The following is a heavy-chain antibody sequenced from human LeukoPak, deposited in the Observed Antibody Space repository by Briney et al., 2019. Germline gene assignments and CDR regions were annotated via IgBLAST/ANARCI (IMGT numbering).Heavy chain of an antibody. D-gene: IGHD3-22*01. V-gene: IGHV3-33*08. CDR2: IWYDGSNK. Sequence: GGSLRLSCAASGFTFSSYGMHWVRQAPGKGLEWVAVIWYDGSNKYYADSVKGRFTISRDNSKNTLYLQMNSLRAEDTAVYYCARDVEQDSSADYWGQGTLVTVSS. J-gene: IGHJ4*02. CDR3: ARDVEQDSSADY. CDR1: GFTFSSYG.